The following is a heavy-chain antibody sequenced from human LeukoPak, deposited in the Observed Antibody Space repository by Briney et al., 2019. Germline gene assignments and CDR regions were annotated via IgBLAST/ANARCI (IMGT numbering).Heavy chain of an antibody. CDR2: INHSGST. CDR1: SGSFSGYY. Sequence: PSETLSLTCAVYSGSFSGYYWNWIRQPPGKGLEWIGEINHSGSTNYNPSLKSRVTISVDTSKNQFSLKLSSVTAADTAVYYCARVHRWGTAETYYYYMDVRGKGTTVTISS. V-gene: IGHV4-34*01. D-gene: IGHD1-1*01. CDR3: ARVHRWGTAETYYYYMDV. J-gene: IGHJ6*03.